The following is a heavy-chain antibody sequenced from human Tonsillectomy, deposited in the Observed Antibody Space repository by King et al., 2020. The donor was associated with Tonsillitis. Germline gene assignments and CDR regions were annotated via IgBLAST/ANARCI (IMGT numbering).Heavy chain of an antibody. J-gene: IGHJ4*02. V-gene: IGHV4-39*01. CDR1: GCSISSSDHY. CDR2: MYYSGTL. CDR3: ARSVSGSFDY. Sequence: QLQESGPGVVKPSETLSLTCTVSGCSISSSDHYWAWIRQPPGKGLEWIGYMYYSGTLFYNPSLKSRITISGGPSENRFSLKFSSVTAADTAVYFCARSVSGSFDYWGQGALVTVSS. D-gene: IGHD1-26*01.